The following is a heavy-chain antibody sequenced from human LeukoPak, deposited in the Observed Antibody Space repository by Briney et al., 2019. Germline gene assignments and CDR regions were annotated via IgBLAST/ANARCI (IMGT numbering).Heavy chain of an antibody. D-gene: IGHD2-2*02. CDR2: INSDGSST. Sequence: GGSLRLSCAASGFTFSSYWMHWVRQAPGKGLVWVSRINSDGSSTSYADSVKGRFTISRDNSKNTLYLQMNSLRAEDTAVYYCAKSSWGVVVPAAIGYWGQGTLVTVSS. CDR3: AKSSWGVVVPAAIGY. J-gene: IGHJ4*02. CDR1: GFTFSSYW. V-gene: IGHV3-74*01.